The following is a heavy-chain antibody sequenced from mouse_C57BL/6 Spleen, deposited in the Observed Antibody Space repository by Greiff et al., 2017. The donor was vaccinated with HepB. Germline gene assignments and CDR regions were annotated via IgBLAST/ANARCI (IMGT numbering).Heavy chain of an antibody. CDR2: INPNNGGT. CDR1: GCTFTDYN. D-gene: IGHD2-4*01. J-gene: IGHJ4*01. CDR3: AREGERSRRGYYAMDY. V-gene: IGHV1-22*01. Sequence: EVQLQQSGPELVKPGASVKMSCKASGCTFTDYNMHWVKQSHGKSLEWIGYINPNNGGTSYNQKFKGKATLTVNKSSSTAYMELRSLTSEDSAVYYCAREGERSRRGYYAMDYWGQGTSVTVSS.